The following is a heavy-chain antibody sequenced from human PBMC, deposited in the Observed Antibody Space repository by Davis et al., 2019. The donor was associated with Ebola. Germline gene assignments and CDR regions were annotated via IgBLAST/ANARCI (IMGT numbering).Heavy chain of an antibody. J-gene: IGHJ4*02. D-gene: IGHD3-3*01. V-gene: IGHV3-23*01. CDR1: GFTFSSYA. CDR3: AKVGHDCWSGYKYYFDY. Sequence: GESLKISCAASGFTFSSYAMSWVRQAPGKGLEWVSAISGSGGRTYYADPVKGRFTISRDNSKNTLYLQMNSLRAEDTALYYCAKVGHDCWSGYKYYFDYWGQGTLVTVSS. CDR2: ISGSGGRT.